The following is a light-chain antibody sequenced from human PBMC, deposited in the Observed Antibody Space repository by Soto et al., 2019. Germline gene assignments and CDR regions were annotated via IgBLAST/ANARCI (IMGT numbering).Light chain of an antibody. CDR1: QSISNY. J-gene: IGKJ2*01. CDR3: QQSHSTPMYT. V-gene: IGKV1-39*01. Sequence: DIQMTQSPSSLSASVGDRVTITCRASQSISNYLNWYQQKPGKAPKLLLYAASSLQSGVPSRFSGSGSGTDFTLTISSLQPEDFATYYCQQSHSTPMYTFGQGTKLEIK. CDR2: AAS.